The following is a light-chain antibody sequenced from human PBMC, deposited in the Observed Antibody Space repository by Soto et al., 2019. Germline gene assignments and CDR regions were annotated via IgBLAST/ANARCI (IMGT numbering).Light chain of an antibody. CDR2: EVS. CDR3: SSYTSSVAHV. J-gene: IGLJ1*01. V-gene: IGLV2-14*01. Sequence: QSALTQPASVSGSPGQSITISCTGTSSDIGGYNSVSWYQQHPGKAPKLTIYEVSNRPSGISNRFSGSKSGNTASLTISGLQAEDEADYYCSSYTSSVAHVFGTGTKLTVL. CDR1: SSDIGGYNS.